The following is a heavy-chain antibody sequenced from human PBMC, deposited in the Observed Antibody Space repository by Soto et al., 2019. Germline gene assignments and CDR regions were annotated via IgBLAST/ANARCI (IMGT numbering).Heavy chain of an antibody. Sequence: SETLSLTCTVSGGSISSSSYYWGWIRQPPGKGLEWIGSIYYSGSTYYNPSLKSRVTISVDTSKNQFSLKLSSVTAADTAVYYCARHGVSSHHDAFDIWGQGTMVTVS. J-gene: IGHJ3*02. D-gene: IGHD2-8*01. CDR3: ARHGVSSHHDAFDI. CDR1: GGSISSSSYY. CDR2: IYYSGST. V-gene: IGHV4-39*01.